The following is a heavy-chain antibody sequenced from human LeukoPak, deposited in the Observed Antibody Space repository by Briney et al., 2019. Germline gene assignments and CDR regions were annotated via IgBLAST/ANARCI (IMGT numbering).Heavy chain of an antibody. D-gene: IGHD6-19*01. J-gene: IGHJ4*02. Sequence: PGGSLRLSCAASGFTFSSYTMSWVRQAPGKGLEWVSSITTSSTYISYADSVKGRFTISRDNAESSLYLQMNSLRAEDTAVYYCARGKYSSGWFDYWGQGTLVTVSS. CDR2: ITTSSTYI. CDR1: GFTFSSYT. V-gene: IGHV3-21*01. CDR3: ARGKYSSGWFDY.